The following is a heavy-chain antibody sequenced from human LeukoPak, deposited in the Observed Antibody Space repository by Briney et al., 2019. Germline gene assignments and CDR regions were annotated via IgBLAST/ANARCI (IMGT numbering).Heavy chain of an antibody. Sequence: ASVKVSCKASGYTFTGYYMHWVRQAPGQGLEWMGWINPNSGGTNYAQKFQGRVTMTRDTSTSTAYMELRSLRSDDTAVYYCAREYCSSTSCPPDYWGQGTLVTVSS. CDR3: AREYCSSTSCPPDY. CDR2: INPNSGGT. D-gene: IGHD2-2*01. V-gene: IGHV1-2*02. J-gene: IGHJ4*02. CDR1: GYTFTGYY.